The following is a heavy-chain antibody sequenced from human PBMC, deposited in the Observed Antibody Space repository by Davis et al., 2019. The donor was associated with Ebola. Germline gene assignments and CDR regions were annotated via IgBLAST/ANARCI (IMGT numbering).Heavy chain of an antibody. CDR2: ITNGGTNT. D-gene: IGHD1-1*01. V-gene: IGHV3-23*01. CDR1: GFTFSNYA. Sequence: PGGSLRLSCAASGFTFSNYAMSWVRQPPGEALEWVSAITNGGTNTYYADSVRGRFTISRDNSKNTLYLQMNSLRVEDTAVYHCVKKGRLVPGNSWFDAWGQGTLVTVSS. CDR3: VKKGRLVPGNSWFDA. J-gene: IGHJ5*02.